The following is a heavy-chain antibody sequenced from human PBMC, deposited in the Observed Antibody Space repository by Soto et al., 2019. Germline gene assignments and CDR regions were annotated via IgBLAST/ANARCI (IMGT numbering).Heavy chain of an antibody. V-gene: IGHV1-18*01. CDR3: ARVKYRPPHDYFSRMDV. CDR1: GYTFTSYG. CDR2: ISAYNGNT. Sequence: QVQLVQSGAEVKKPGASVKVSCKASGYTFTSYGISWVRQAPGQGLEWMGWISAYNGNTNYAQKLQGRVTMTTDTSTSTADTELRRLRSDDTAVHYGARVKYRPPHDYFSRMDVWGQETTLTV. D-gene: IGHD2-2*02. J-gene: IGHJ6*02.